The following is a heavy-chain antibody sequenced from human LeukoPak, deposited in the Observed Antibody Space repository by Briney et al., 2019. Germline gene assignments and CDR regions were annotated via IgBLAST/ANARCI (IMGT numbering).Heavy chain of an antibody. CDR2: IKQDGSEK. D-gene: IGHD3-3*01. CDR3: ARVAEYYDFWSGYPFFDY. V-gene: IGHV3-7*01. CDR1: GFTFSSYW. Sequence: GGSLRLSCAASGFTFSSYWMSWVRQAPGKGLEWVANIKQDGSEKYYVDSVKGRFTISRDNAKNSLYLQMNSLRAEDTAVYYCARVAEYYDFWSGYPFFDYWGQGTLVTVSS. J-gene: IGHJ4*02.